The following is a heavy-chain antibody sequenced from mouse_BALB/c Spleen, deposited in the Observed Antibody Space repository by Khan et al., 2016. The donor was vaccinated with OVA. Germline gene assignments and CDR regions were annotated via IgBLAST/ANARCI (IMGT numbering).Heavy chain of an antibody. Sequence: VQLQQSGAELMKPGASVKISCKATGYTFSSYWIEWVKQRPGHGLEWIGEILPGSGNTNYNEKFRGKATFTANTSSNTAYMQIRSLTSEYSALLYCARVGYYYGSPRNDYLGQGTTLTVSS. CDR1: GYTFSSYW. D-gene: IGHD1-1*01. CDR2: ILPGSGNT. V-gene: IGHV1-9*01. J-gene: IGHJ2*01. CDR3: ARVGYYYGSPRNDY.